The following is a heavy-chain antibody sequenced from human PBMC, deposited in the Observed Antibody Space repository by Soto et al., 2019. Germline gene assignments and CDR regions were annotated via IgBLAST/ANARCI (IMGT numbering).Heavy chain of an antibody. CDR2: ISAYNGDT. V-gene: IGHV1-18*01. D-gene: IGHD2-8*02. Sequence: QVRLVQSGAEVKKPGASVKVSCKASGYTFITHGISWVRQAPGQGLEWMGRISAYNGDTKYAQKFQGRVTLTIDKSTTTAYMEMRSLRSDDTAVYYCARDGTGGVLGLNKYYYVDVWGEGTTVTVSS. CDR3: ARDGTGGVLGLNKYYYVDV. CDR1: GYTFITHG. J-gene: IGHJ6*03.